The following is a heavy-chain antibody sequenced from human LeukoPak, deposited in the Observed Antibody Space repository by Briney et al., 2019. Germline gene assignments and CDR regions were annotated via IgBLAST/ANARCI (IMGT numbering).Heavy chain of an antibody. Sequence: ETLSLTCAVYGGSFSGYYWSWIRQPPGKGLEWIGEINHSGSTNYNPSLKSRVTISVDTSKNQLSLKLSSVTAADTAVYYCARGTAMAPYYFDYWGQGTLVTVSS. V-gene: IGHV4-34*01. J-gene: IGHJ4*02. D-gene: IGHD5-18*01. CDR1: GGSFSGYY. CDR2: INHSGST. CDR3: ARGTAMAPYYFDY.